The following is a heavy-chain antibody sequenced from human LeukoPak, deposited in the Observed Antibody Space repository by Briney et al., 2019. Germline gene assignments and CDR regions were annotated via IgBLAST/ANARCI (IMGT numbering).Heavy chain of an antibody. D-gene: IGHD2-15*01. CDR3: ARDPRNVGLAP. Sequence: PGGSLRLSCGVSGVTFSSHGMNWVRQAPGKGLEWVSAITGSGDRTYYTDSVRGRFTVSRDNSKNTLYLQMNSLRVEDTAVYYCARDPRNVGLAPWGQGTLVTVSS. V-gene: IGHV3-23*01. CDR1: GVTFSSHG. J-gene: IGHJ5*02. CDR2: ITGSGDRT.